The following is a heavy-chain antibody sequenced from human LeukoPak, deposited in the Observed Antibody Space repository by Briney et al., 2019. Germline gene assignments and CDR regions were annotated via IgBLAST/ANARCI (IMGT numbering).Heavy chain of an antibody. Sequence: PSETLSLTCTVSGGSISSYYWSWIRQPPGKGLEWIGYIYYSGSTNYNPSLKSRVTIPVDTSKNQLSLKLSSVTAADTAVYYCARTTVTTRGPWWYFDLWGRGTLVTVSS. CDR2: IYYSGST. CDR3: ARTTVTTRGPWWYFDL. D-gene: IGHD4-17*01. V-gene: IGHV4-59*08. J-gene: IGHJ2*01. CDR1: GGSISSYY.